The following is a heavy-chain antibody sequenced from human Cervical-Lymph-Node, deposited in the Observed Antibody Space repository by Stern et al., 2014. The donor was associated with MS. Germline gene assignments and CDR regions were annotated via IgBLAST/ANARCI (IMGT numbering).Heavy chain of an antibody. D-gene: IGHD4-23*01. CDR2: IVPIFGRA. CDR1: GATFSTNA. V-gene: IGHV1-69*12. J-gene: IGHJ4*02. Sequence: VQLVQSGAEVRKPGSSVKVSCKVSGATFSTNAISWLRQAPGQGPEWMGAIVPIFGRANYVQKLQGRVTITADESASTAYMELRSLRSEDTAVYYCAREHHGGNFESWGQGTLVTVSS. CDR3: AREHHGGNFES.